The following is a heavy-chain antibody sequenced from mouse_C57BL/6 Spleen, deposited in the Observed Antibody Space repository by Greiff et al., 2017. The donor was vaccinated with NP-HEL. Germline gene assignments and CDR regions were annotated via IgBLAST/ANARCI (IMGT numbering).Heavy chain of an antibody. Sequence: QVQLQQPGAELVMPGASVKLSCKASGYTFTSYWMHWVKQRPGQGLEWIGEIDPSDSYTNYNQKFKGKSTLTVDKSSSTAYMQLSSLTSEDSAVYYCARGNGPHWYFDVWGTGTTVTVSS. D-gene: IGHD1-1*02. CDR1: GYTFTSYW. CDR2: IDPSDSYT. J-gene: IGHJ1*03. V-gene: IGHV1-69*01. CDR3: ARGNGPHWYFDV.